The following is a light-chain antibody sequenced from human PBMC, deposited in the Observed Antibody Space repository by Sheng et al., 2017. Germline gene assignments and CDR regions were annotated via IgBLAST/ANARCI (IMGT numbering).Light chain of an antibody. V-gene: IGLV2-14*01. CDR1: GSDVGAYNY. J-gene: IGLJ2*01. CDR2: DVS. CDR3: SSYTRSSTVV. Sequence: QSALTQPASVSGFPGQSITISCTGTGSDVGAYNYVSWFLQHPGQAPKLMIFDVSNRPSGVSNRFSGSKSGNTASLTISGLQVEDEATYYCSSYTRSSTVVFGGGTKVTVL.